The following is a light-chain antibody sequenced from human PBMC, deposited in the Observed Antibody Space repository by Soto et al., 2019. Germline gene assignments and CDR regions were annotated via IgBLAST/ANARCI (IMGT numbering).Light chain of an antibody. CDR1: QSVSTW. CDR2: DVS. CDR3: QQYDNSRT. V-gene: IGKV1-5*01. Sequence: DIQLTQSPSTLSASVGDRVTITCRASQSVSTWLAWYQQKPGRAPRLLIYDVSNLESGVPSRFSGTGSGTEFTLTITSLQPEDFAIYYCQQYDNSRTSGQGTKVDIK. J-gene: IGKJ1*01.